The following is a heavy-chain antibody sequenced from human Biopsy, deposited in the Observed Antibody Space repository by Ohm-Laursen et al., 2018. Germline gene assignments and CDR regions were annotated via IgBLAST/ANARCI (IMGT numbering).Heavy chain of an antibody. CDR3: AKVPDPEVSYFGYYYAMDV. CDR2: ISSSGVQ. J-gene: IGHJ6*02. CDR1: GFTFSDYA. D-gene: IGHD2/OR15-2a*01. Sequence: SLRLSCAASGFTFSDYAMHWVRQAPGKGLEWASFISSSGVQYHADSVKGRFTISRDNAHNSLYLHMNSLRPEDTAVYYCAKVPDPEVSYFGYYYAMDVWGQGTTVTVSS. V-gene: IGHV3-69-1*01.